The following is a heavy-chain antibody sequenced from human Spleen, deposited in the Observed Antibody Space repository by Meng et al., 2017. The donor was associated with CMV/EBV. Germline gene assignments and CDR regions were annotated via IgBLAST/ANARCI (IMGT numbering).Heavy chain of an antibody. J-gene: IGHJ4*02. Sequence: GGSLRLSCAASGLNFRSYAMCWVRQPPGKGLEWVAVISYDGTNKYYGDSVKGRFTISRDNSKNTLYLQMNSLSAEDSAVYHCAKEGILWGGYQLLSYYFHYWGQGTLVTVSS. D-gene: IGHD2-2*01. V-gene: IGHV3-30*04. CDR3: AKEGILWGGYQLLSYYFHY. CDR2: ISYDGTNK. CDR1: GLNFRSYA.